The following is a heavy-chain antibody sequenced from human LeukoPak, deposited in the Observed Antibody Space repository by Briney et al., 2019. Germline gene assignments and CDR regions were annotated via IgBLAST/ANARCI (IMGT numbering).Heavy chain of an antibody. CDR2: IWDGGSNK. CDR3: ASRSPASDY. CDR1: GFTFSRYG. Sequence: PGGSLRLSCAASGFTFSRYGMHWVRQAPGKGLEWVAVIWDGGSNKYYADSVKGRFTISRDNSKNTLYLEMNSLRVEDTAVYYCASRSPASDYWGQGTLVTVSS. D-gene: IGHD2-2*01. J-gene: IGHJ4*02. V-gene: IGHV3-33*01.